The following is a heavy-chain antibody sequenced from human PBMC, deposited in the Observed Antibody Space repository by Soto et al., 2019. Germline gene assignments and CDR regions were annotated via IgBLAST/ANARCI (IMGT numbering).Heavy chain of an antibody. CDR2: IIPIFGTA. D-gene: IGHD2-15*01. CDR3: ARGVVVVADSQLGWFDP. J-gene: IGHJ5*02. V-gene: IGHV1-69*13. CDR1: GGTFSSYA. Sequence: ASVKVSCKASGGTFSSYAISWVRQAPGQGLEWMGGIIPIFGTAKYAQKFQGRLTITADESTSTAYMELSSLRSEDTAVYYCARGVVVVADSQLGWFDPWGQGTLVTVSS.